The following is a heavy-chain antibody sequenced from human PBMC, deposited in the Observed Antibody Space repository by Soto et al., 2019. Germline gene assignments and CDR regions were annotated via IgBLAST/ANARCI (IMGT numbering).Heavy chain of an antibody. CDR2: ISSNGGST. Sequence: GGSLRLSCSASGFTFSSYAMHWVRQAPGKGLEYVSAISSNGGSTYYADSVKGRFTISRDNSKNTLYLQMSSLRAEDTAVYYCVKVLVLWAGAFDIWGQGTMVTVSS. CDR3: VKVLVLWAGAFDI. CDR1: GFTFSSYA. J-gene: IGHJ3*02. D-gene: IGHD6-13*01. V-gene: IGHV3-64D*08.